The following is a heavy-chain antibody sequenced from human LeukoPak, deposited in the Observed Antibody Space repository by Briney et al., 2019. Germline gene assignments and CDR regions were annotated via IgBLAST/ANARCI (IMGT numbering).Heavy chain of an antibody. D-gene: IGHD6-19*01. CDR1: GFTFSDYY. J-gene: IGHJ4*02. V-gene: IGHV3-11*01. CDR3: ARDVAIAVAANPVDY. CDR2: ISSSGSTI. Sequence: GGSRRLSCAASGFTFSDYYMSWIRQAPGKGLEWVSYISSSGSTIYYADSVKGRFTISRDNAKNSLYLQMNSLRAEDTAVYYCARDVAIAVAANPVDYWGPGTLVTVSS.